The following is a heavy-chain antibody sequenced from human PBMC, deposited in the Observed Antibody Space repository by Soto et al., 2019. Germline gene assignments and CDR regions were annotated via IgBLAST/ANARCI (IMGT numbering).Heavy chain of an antibody. J-gene: IGHJ3*02. V-gene: IGHV3-21*01. CDR2: ISSSSSYI. CDR1: GFTFSSYS. Sequence: XRLSCAASGFTFSSYSMNWVRQAPGKGLEWVSSISSSSSYIYYADSVKGRFTISRDNAKNSLYLQMNSLRAEDTAVYYCARSTAMATLDAFDIWGQGTMVTVSS. D-gene: IGHD5-18*01. CDR3: ARSTAMATLDAFDI.